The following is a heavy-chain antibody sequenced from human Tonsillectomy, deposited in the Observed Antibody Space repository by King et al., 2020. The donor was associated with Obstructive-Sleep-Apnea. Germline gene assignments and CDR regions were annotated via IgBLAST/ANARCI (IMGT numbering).Heavy chain of an antibody. CDR2: INQDGSEK. J-gene: IGHJ5*02. CDR1: GFTFRSYW. Sequence: VQLVESGGGLVQPGGSLRLSCVASGFTFRSYWMSWVRQAPGKGLEWVANINQDGSEKYYVDSVKGRVTISRDNAKNSLYLQMNSLRAEDTAVSYCSREVAPPSGSRQLWFGELPYNWFDPWGQRTLVTVSS. D-gene: IGHD3-10*01. V-gene: IGHV3-7*01. CDR3: SREVAPPSGSRQLWFGELPYNWFDP.